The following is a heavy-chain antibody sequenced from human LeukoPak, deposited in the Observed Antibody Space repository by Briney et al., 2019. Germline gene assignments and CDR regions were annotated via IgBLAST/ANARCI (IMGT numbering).Heavy chain of an antibody. D-gene: IGHD6-19*01. V-gene: IGHV3-48*04. CDR2: ISSSGSTI. J-gene: IGHJ6*02. CDR1: GFTFSSYS. Sequence: GGSLRLSCAASGFTFSSYSMNWVRQAPGKGLEWVSYISSSGSTIYYADSVKGRFTISRDNAKNSLYLQMNSLRAEDTAVYYCARTVAGYYYYGMDVWGQGTTVTVSS. CDR3: ARTVAGYYYYGMDV.